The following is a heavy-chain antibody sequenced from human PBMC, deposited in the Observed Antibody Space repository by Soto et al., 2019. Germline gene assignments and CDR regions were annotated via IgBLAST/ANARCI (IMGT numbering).Heavy chain of an antibody. Sequence: GESLKISCAASGFTFDDYGMSWVRQAPGKGLEWVSGINWNGGSTGYADSVKGRFTISRDNAKNSLYLQMNSLRAEDTALYYCARDPEGDFWSGYSPMDVWGQGTTVTVSS. J-gene: IGHJ6*02. CDR2: INWNGGST. CDR1: GFTFDDYG. CDR3: ARDPEGDFWSGYSPMDV. V-gene: IGHV3-20*04. D-gene: IGHD3-3*01.